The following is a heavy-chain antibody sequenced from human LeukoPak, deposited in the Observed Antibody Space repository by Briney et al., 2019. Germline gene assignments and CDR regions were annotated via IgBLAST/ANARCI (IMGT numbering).Heavy chain of an antibody. V-gene: IGHV1-46*01. CDR1: GYTFTSYY. J-gene: IGHJ4*02. CDR2: INHSGGST. D-gene: IGHD2-21*02. Sequence: ASVKVSCEASGYTFTSYYMHWVPHAPGQGREWRGIINHSGGSTSYAQKSQGRDTMTRDMSTSTAYMELISLRSEDMAVYYSARGRWTADTVGYYFDSGGQGPLVTVSS. CDR3: ARGRWTADTVGYYFDS.